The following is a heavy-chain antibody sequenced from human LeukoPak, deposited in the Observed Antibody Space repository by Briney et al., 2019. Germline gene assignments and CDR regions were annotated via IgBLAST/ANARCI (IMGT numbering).Heavy chain of an antibody. CDR2: IRYDGSSK. CDR1: GFTFSSYG. D-gene: IGHD3-22*01. V-gene: IGHV3-30*02. J-gene: IGHJ4*02. CDR3: AKGENRDSSGSYDS. Sequence: PGGSLRLSCVASGFTFSSYGMHWVRQAPGKGLEWVAFIRYDGSSKDYVDSVKGLFTISRDNSKNTVDLQMDSLREEDTAVHYYAKGENRDSSGSYDSCGQGTLVTVSS.